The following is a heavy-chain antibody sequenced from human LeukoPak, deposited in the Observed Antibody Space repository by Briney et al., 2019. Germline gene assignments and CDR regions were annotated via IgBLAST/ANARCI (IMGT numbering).Heavy chain of an antibody. V-gene: IGHV3-23*01. D-gene: IGHD2-2*01. Sequence: SCKASGYTFSSYAMSWVRQAPGKGLEWVSAISGSGGSTYYADSVKGRFTISRDNSKNTLYLQMNSLRAEDTAVYYCAKDIFVPAVNPLLDYWGQGTLVTVFS. CDR3: AKDIFVPAVNPLLDY. J-gene: IGHJ4*02. CDR2: ISGSGGST. CDR1: GYTFSSYA.